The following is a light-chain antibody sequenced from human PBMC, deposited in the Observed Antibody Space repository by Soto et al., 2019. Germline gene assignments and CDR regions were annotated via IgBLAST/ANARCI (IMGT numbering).Light chain of an antibody. CDR1: GSDVGGYDY. V-gene: IGLV2-14*01. Sequence: QSALTQPASVSGSPGQSITISCTGTGSDVGGYDYVSWYQHHPGKAHKVMIYEVTNRPSGVSNRFSGSKSGNTASLTISGLLAEDEADYYCSSYTSSSTYVFGTGTKVTVL. CDR3: SSYTSSSTYV. CDR2: EVT. J-gene: IGLJ1*01.